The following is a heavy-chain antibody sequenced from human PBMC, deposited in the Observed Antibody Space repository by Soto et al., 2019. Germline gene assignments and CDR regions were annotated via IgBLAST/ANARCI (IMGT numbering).Heavy chain of an antibody. V-gene: IGHV3-9*01. J-gene: IGHJ6*02. CDR1: GFSFDEYA. Sequence: SLRLSCAASGFSFDEYAMHWVRQAPGKGLEWVSGISWNSGSIGYADSVKGRFTISRDNTKKSLYLRMKSLRTEDTGFYFCGTDIIPALYDFYAMDVWGQGTTVTVSS. CDR2: ISWNSGSI. CDR3: GTDIIPALYDFYAMDV. D-gene: IGHD3-3*01.